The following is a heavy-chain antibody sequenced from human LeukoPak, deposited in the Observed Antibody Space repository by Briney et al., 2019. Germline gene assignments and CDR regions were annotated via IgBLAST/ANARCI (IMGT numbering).Heavy chain of an antibody. J-gene: IGHJ3*02. CDR3: ARDQGRRGMYYYDSSLEEAFDI. Sequence: PSQTLSLTCAISGDSVSSNSAAWNWIRQSPSRGLEWLGRTYYRSKWYNDYAVSVKSRITINPDTSKNQFSLQLNSVTPEDTAVYYCARDQGRRGMYYYDSSLEEAFDIWGQGTMATVSS. V-gene: IGHV6-1*01. D-gene: IGHD3-22*01. CDR2: TYYRSKWYN. CDR1: GDSVSSNSAA.